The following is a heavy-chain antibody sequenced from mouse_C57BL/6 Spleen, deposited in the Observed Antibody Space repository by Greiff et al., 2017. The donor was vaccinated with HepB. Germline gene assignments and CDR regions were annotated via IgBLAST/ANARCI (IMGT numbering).Heavy chain of an antibody. J-gene: IGHJ4*01. V-gene: IGHV1-50*01. CDR1: GYTFTSYW. Sequence: QVQLQQPGAELVKPGASVKLSCKASGYTFTSYWMQWVKQRPGQGLEWIGEIDPSDSYTNYNQKFKGKATLTVDKSSSTAYMQLSSLTSEDSAVYYCARPHNWGYAMDYWGQGTSVTVSS. CDR2: IDPSDSYT. D-gene: IGHD4-1*01. CDR3: ARPHNWGYAMDY.